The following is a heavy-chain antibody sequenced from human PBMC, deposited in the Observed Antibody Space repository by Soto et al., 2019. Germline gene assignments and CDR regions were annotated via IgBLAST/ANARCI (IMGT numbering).Heavy chain of an antibody. J-gene: IGHJ4*02. CDR3: ARVAADAYWSGYDDY. V-gene: IGHV4-59*01. Sequence: PSETLSLTCSVSGGSISNYHWSWIRQPPGKGLEWIGYISYTGGTNYSPSLKSRVTMLLATSKKQFSLKLSSVTAADTAVYYCARVAADAYWSGYDDYWGQGTLVTVSS. D-gene: IGHD3-3*01. CDR1: GGSISNYH. CDR2: ISYTGGT.